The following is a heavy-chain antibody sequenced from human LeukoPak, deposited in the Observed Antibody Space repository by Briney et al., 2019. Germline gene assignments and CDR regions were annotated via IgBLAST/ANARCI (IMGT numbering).Heavy chain of an antibody. J-gene: IGHJ5*02. D-gene: IGHD3-22*01. V-gene: IGHV4-4*07. Sequence: SETLSLTCTVSGGSISGKYWTWIRQPAGKGLEWIGRIYSSGSTNYNPSLKSRVTMSVDTSKNQFSLKLSSVTAADTAVYYCARQYYYDSSGYYSDNWFDPWGQGTLVTVSS. CDR3: ARQYYYDSSGYYSDNWFDP. CDR1: GGSISGKY. CDR2: IYSSGST.